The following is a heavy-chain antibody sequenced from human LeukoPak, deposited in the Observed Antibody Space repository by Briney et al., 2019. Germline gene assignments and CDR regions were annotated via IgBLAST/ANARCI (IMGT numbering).Heavy chain of an antibody. V-gene: IGHV3-23*01. J-gene: IGHJ3*01. Sequence: GGSLRLSCEASGFAFSRYAMSWVRHPPGRGLEWVSSASGSGESTFYAASVKRRFTISRDNSKNTVYLRMNSLRAEDTAPYYCVKDLGDDYENAFDFWGQGTLVTVSS. CDR3: VKDLGDDYENAFDF. D-gene: IGHD4-17*01. CDR2: ASGSGEST. CDR1: GFAFSRYA.